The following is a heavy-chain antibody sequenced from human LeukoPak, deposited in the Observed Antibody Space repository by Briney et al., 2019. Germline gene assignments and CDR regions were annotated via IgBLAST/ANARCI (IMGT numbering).Heavy chain of an antibody. CDR2: IYYSGST. CDR1: GGSISNYY. D-gene: IGHD6-19*01. J-gene: IGHJ4*02. Sequence: SETLSLTCTVSGGSISNYYWSWIRQPPGKGLEWIGYIYYSGSTKYNPSLKSRVTISVDTTKNQFSLKLSSVTATDTAVYYCAREGTGVGLHFDYWGQGALVTVSS. V-gene: IGHV4-59*01. CDR3: AREGTGVGLHFDY.